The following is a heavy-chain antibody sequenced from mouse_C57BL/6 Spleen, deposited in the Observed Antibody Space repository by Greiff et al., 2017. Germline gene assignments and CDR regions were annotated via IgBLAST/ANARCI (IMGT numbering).Heavy chain of an antibody. V-gene: IGHV1-47*01. D-gene: IGHD1-3*01. Sequence: VQGEESGAELVKPGASVKMSCKASGYTFTTYPIEWMKQNHGQSLEWIGNFHPYNDDTKYNEKFKGKATLTVDKSSSTVYLELSGFTSDDSAVXYCARSGSNYGYFDVWGTGTTVTVSS. CDR3: ARSGSNYGYFDV. CDR2: FHPYNDDT. CDR1: GYTFTTYP. J-gene: IGHJ1*03.